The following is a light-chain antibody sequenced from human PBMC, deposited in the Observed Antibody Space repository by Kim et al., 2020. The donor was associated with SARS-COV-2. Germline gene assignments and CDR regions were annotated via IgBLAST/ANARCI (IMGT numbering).Light chain of an antibody. CDR3: QSYDSSLTAWV. Sequence: RVTSSCTGSGSNIGAGYDVHWYQQLPGTAPKLLMYANNNRASGVPDRFSDSKSGTSASLAIAGLQAEDEADYYCQSYDSSLTAWVFGGGTQLTVL. CDR1: GSNIGAGYD. CDR2: ANN. J-gene: IGLJ3*02. V-gene: IGLV1-40*01.